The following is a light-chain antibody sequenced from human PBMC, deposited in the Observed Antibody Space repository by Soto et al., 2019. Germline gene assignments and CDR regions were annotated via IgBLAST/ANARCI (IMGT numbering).Light chain of an antibody. CDR2: GSS. CDR1: QSVGYY. V-gene: IGKV3-15*01. CDR3: LQYNDRPQT. J-gene: IGKJ1*01. Sequence: EIVMTQSPATLSVSPGGRAILSCRASQSVGYYLAWYQQRPGQAPRLLIFGSSTRATGIPARFSGSRSGTDFTLTISSLQSEDFAVYYCLQYNDRPQTFGQGTKVEI.